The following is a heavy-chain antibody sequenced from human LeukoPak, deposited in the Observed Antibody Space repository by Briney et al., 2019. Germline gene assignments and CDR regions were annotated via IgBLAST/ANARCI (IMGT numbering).Heavy chain of an antibody. D-gene: IGHD1-7*01. CDR2: IYYSGST. CDR1: GGSISSGDYY. Sequence: SETLSLTCTVSGGSISSGDYYWSWIRQPPGKGLEWIGYIYYSGSTNYNPSLKSRVTISVDTSKNQFSLKLSSVTAADTAVYYCARDNWNYGSSMDVWGQGTTVTVSS. CDR3: ARDNWNYGSSMDV. J-gene: IGHJ6*02. V-gene: IGHV4-61*08.